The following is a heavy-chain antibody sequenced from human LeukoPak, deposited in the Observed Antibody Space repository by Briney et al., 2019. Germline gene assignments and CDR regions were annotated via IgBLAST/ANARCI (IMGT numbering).Heavy chain of an antibody. CDR3: AKGGYTVVNWFDP. CDR2: IRYDGSNK. D-gene: IGHD2-2*01. Sequence: GGSLRLSCAASGFTFSSYGMHWVRQAPGKGLEWVAFIRYDGSNKYYADSVKGRFTISRDNSKNTLYVQMNSLRDEDTAVYYCAKGGYTVVNWFDPWGQGTLVTVSS. V-gene: IGHV3-30*02. J-gene: IGHJ5*02. CDR1: GFTFSSYG.